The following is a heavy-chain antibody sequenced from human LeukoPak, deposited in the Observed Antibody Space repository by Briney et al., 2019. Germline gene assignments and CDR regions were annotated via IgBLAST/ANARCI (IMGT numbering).Heavy chain of an antibody. J-gene: IGHJ4*02. CDR1: GGTFSSYA. Sequence: ASVKVSCKASGGTFSSYAISWVRQAPGQGLEWMGRIIPILGIANYAQKFQGRVTITADKSTSTAYMELSSLRSEDTAVYYCASATYYYDSSGYFDYWGQGTLVTVSS. D-gene: IGHD3-22*01. V-gene: IGHV1-69*04. CDR2: IIPILGIA. CDR3: ASATYYYDSSGYFDY.